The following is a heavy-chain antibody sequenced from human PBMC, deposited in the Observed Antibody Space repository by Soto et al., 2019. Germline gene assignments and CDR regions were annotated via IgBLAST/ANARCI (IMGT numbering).Heavy chain of an antibody. J-gene: IGHJ6*03. CDR2: FDPEDGET. CDR3: ATGGELEPSSYYYYYMDV. D-gene: IGHD1-1*01. Sequence: GASVKVSCKVSGYTLTELSMHWVRQAPGKGLEWMGGFDPEDGETIYAQKFQGRVTMTEDTSTDTAYMELSSLRSEDTAVYYCATGGELEPSSYYYYYMDVWGKGTTVTVSS. V-gene: IGHV1-24*01. CDR1: GYTLTELS.